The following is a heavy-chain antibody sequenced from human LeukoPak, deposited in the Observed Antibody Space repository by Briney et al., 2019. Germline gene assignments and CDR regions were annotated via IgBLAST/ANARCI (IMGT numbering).Heavy chain of an antibody. CDR3: ARGAGGYSYGTFDY. CDR1: GGPISSGDYY. D-gene: IGHD5-18*01. Sequence: SETLSLTCTVSGGPISSGDYYWSWIRQPPGKGLEWIGYIYYSGSTYYNPSLKSRVTISVDTSKNQFSLKLSSVTAADTAVYYCARGAGGYSYGTFDYWGQGTLVTVSS. CDR2: IYYSGST. J-gene: IGHJ4*02. V-gene: IGHV4-30-4*08.